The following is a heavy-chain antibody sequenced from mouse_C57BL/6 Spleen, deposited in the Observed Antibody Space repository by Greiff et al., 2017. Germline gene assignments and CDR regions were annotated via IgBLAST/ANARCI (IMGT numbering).Heavy chain of an antibody. D-gene: IGHD2-4*01. V-gene: IGHV1-42*01. CDR3: ATRNLYYDYLYAMDY. CDR2: INPSTGGT. CDR1: GYSFTGYY. J-gene: IGHJ4*01. Sequence: EVQLQQSGPELVKPGASVKISCKASGYSFTGYYMNWVKQSPEKSLEWIGEINPSTGGTTYNQKFKAKATLTVDKSSSTAYMQLKSLTSEDSAVYYCATRNLYYDYLYAMDYWGQGTSVTVSS.